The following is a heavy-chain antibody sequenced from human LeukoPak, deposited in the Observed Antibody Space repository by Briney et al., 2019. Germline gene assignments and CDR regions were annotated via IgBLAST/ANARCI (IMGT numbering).Heavy chain of an antibody. CDR2: ISSSTAYI. D-gene: IGHD2-2*01. J-gene: IGHJ3*02. Sequence: GGSLRLSCAASGFTFRSYTMNWVRQAPGKGLEWVASISSSTAYIYYADSLRGRFTISRDNTKSSLYLQMNSLRAEDTAVYYCALVRRAFDIWGQGTMVTVSS. V-gene: IGHV3-21*01. CDR1: GFTFRSYT. CDR3: ALVRRAFDI.